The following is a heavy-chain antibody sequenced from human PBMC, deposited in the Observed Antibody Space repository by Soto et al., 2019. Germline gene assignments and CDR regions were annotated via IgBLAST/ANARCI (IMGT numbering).Heavy chain of an antibody. J-gene: IGHJ4*02. CDR1: GFTFSSYA. CDR3: ARALWDIVVVPAAMSV. Sequence: GGSLRLSCAASGFTFSSYAMNWVRQAPGKGLEWVSVISGSGDSTYYADSVKGRFTISRDNSKNTLYLQMNSLRAEDTAVYYCARALWDIVVVPAAMSVWGQGTLVTVSS. CDR2: ISGSGDST. V-gene: IGHV3-23*01. D-gene: IGHD2-2*01.